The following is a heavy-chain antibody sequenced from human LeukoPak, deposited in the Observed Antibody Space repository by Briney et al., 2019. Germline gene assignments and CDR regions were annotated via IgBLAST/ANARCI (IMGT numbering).Heavy chain of an antibody. Sequence: GGSLSLSCAASGFTFSSYGMHWVRQAPGKGLEWVAFIRYDGSNKYYADSVKGRFTISRDNSKNTLYLQMNSLRAEDTAVYYCAKDSAVAGTGFDYWGQGTLVTVSS. V-gene: IGHV3-30*02. CDR1: GFTFSSYG. CDR2: IRYDGSNK. J-gene: IGHJ4*02. D-gene: IGHD6-19*01. CDR3: AKDSAVAGTGFDY.